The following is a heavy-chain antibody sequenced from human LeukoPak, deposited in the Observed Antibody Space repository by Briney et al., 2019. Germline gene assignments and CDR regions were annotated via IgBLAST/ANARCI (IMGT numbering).Heavy chain of an antibody. V-gene: IGHV1-18*01. CDR3: AREGGSGRRFDY. D-gene: IGHD3-10*01. CDR1: GGTFSSYT. CDR2: ISAYNGIT. Sequence: ASVKVSCKASGGTFSSYTISWVRQAPGQGLEWMGWISAYNGITNYAQKLQGRVTMTTDTSTSTAYMELRSLRSDDTAVYYCAREGGSGRRFDYWGQGTLVTVSS. J-gene: IGHJ4*02.